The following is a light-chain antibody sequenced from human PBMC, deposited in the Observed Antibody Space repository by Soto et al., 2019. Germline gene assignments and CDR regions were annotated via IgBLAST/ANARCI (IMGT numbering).Light chain of an antibody. Sequence: EIAMTQSPATLSVSPGERVTLSCRASQSVSSNLGWYQQKPGQAPRLLIYEASTWATGIPARFSGSGSGTEFTLTISSLQTEDFAVYYCQQYDKWPITFGQGTRLEI. CDR2: EAS. CDR1: QSVSSN. CDR3: QQYDKWPIT. J-gene: IGKJ5*01. V-gene: IGKV3-15*01.